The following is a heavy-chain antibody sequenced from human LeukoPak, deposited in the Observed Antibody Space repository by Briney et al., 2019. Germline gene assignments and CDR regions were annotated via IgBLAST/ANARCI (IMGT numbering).Heavy chain of an antibody. V-gene: IGHV3-21*01. CDR1: GFIFSSYT. J-gene: IGHJ3*02. Sequence: GGSLRLSCAASGFIFSSYTMTWVRQAPGKGLEWVSSISSSSSYIYYADSVKGRFTISRDNAKNSLYLQMNSLRAEDTAVYYCARDRSTGWPDAFDIWGQGTMVTVSS. CDR3: ARDRSTGWPDAFDI. CDR2: ISSSSSYI. D-gene: IGHD2-2*01.